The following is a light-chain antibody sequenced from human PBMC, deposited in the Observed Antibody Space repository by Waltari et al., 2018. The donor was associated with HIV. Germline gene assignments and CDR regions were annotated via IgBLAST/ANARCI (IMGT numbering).Light chain of an antibody. CDR3: QTWGTGIQEV. Sequence: QLVLTHSPSASASLGASVKLTRTLRSRHSTHAIAWHPQQPGKGPRYLMKLKSDGSHIKGDGTPDRFSGSSSGAERYLTISSLQSEDEADYYCQTWGTGIQEVFGGGTKLTVL. CDR1: SRHSTHA. CDR2: LKSDGSH. V-gene: IGLV4-69*01. J-gene: IGLJ3*02.